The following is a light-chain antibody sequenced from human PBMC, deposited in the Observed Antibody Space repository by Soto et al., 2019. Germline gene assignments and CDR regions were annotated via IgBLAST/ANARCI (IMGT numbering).Light chain of an antibody. Sequence: QSALTQPASVSGSPGQSITISCTGTSSDVGGYNYVSWYQQHPGKAPKLMIYEVSNRPSGVSNRFSGSKSGNTASLTISGLQAEDEADYYCGSWDSSLSAYAFAPGTKVTVL. CDR2: EVS. J-gene: IGLJ1*01. CDR3: GSWDSSLSAYA. V-gene: IGLV2-14*01. CDR1: SSDVGGYNY.